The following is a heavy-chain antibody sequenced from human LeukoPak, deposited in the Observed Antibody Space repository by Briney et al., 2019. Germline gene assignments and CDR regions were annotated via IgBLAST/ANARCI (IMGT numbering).Heavy chain of an antibody. Sequence: PSETLSLTCTVSGGSISSYYWSWIRQPAGKGPEWIGRIYTSGSTNYNPSLKSRVTMSVDTSKNQFSLKLSSVPAADTAVYYCASLPNRWGSSMSSTWFDPWGQGTLVTVSS. CDR3: ASLPNRWGSSMSSTWFDP. CDR2: IYTSGST. D-gene: IGHD6-13*01. V-gene: IGHV4-4*07. J-gene: IGHJ5*02. CDR1: GGSISSYY.